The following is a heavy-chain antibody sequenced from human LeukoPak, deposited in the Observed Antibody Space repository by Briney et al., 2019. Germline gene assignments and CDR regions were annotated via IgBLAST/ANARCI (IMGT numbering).Heavy chain of an antibody. V-gene: IGHV4-30-4*08. CDR3: ARTTVTTGRCLDY. CDR2: IYYSGST. CDR1: GGSISSGDYY. Sequence: SETLSLTCTVSGGSISSGDYYWSWIRQPPGKGLEWIGYIYYSGSTYYNPSLKSRVTISVDTSKNQFPLKLSSVTAADTAVYYCARTTVTTGRCLDYWGQGTLVTVSP. J-gene: IGHJ4*02. D-gene: IGHD4-17*01.